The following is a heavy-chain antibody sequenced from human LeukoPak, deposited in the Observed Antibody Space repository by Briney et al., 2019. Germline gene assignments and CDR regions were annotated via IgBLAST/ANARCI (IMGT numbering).Heavy chain of an antibody. CDR1: GGSISSYY. V-gene: IGHV4-59*01. CDR2: IYYSGST. J-gene: IGHJ6*02. CDR3: ARVLTQPYYYYYYGMDV. D-gene: IGHD3-9*01. Sequence: PSETLSLTCTVSGGSISSYYWSWIRQPPGKGLEWIGYIYYSGSTNYNPSLKSRVTISVDTSKNQFSLKLSSVTAADTAVYHCARVLTQPYYYYYYGMDVWGQGTTVTVSS.